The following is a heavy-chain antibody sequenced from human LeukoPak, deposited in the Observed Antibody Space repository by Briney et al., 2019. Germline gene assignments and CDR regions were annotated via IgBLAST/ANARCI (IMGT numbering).Heavy chain of an antibody. CDR3: ARHGDYAFDY. Sequence: GGSLRLSCAASGLRFSDYYVSWIRQAPGKGLQWVSYISSGGDIMHYADSVKGRFTSSRDNAKNSGYLEMNSLGAEDTALYYCARHGDYAFDYWGQGTLVTVSS. J-gene: IGHJ4*02. V-gene: IGHV3-11*04. CDR1: GLRFSDYY. D-gene: IGHD4-17*01. CDR2: ISSGGDIM.